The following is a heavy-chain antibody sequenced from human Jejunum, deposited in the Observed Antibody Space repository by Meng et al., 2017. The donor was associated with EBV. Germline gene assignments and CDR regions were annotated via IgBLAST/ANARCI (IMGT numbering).Heavy chain of an antibody. CDR1: GLTFSNAW. CDR3: STDYGPEY. D-gene: IGHD3-16*01. CDR2: IKSKANGMTS. V-gene: IGHV3-15*01. Sequence: EVQRXXXXXGVVXAXXXLISSCTASGLTFSNAWMSWVRQAPGKGLEWVGRIKSKANGMTSDYAAPVEGRFTVSRDDSKNTVWLQMNSLKTEDTGVYYCSTDYGPEYWGRGTLVTVSS. J-gene: IGHJ4*01.